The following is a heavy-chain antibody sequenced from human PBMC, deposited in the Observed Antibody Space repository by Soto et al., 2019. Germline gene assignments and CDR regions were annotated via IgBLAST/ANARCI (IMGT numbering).Heavy chain of an antibody. D-gene: IGHD3-10*01. V-gene: IGHV4-59*08. CDR3: ARNYGHGYPFAY. Sequence: NPSETLSLTCTVSGGSISSYYWSWIRQPPGKGLEWIGYIYYSGSTNYNPSLKSRVTISVDTSKNQFSLKLSSVTAADTAVYYCARNYGHGYPFAYWGQGTLVTVSS. J-gene: IGHJ4*02. CDR1: GGSISSYY. CDR2: IYYSGST.